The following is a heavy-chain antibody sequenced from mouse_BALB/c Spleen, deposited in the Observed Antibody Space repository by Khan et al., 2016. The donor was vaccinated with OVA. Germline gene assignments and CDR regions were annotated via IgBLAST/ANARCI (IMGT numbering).Heavy chain of an antibody. D-gene: IGHD1-1*01. J-gene: IGHJ3*01. V-gene: IGHV1-18*01. CDR1: GYSFTGYY. Sequence: VQLQQSGPDLVKPGASVKISCKTSGYSFTGYYIHWVKQSQGKSLEWIGRVNPNNGGTTYNQKFKGKAILTVEKSSSTAYMELRSLTSEDSAVYYCGIRSIITVEGFAYWGQGTLVTVSA. CDR2: VNPNNGGT. CDR3: GIRSIITVEGFAY.